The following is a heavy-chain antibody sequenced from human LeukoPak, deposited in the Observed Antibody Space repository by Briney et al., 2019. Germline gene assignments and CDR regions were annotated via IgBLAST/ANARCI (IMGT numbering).Heavy chain of an antibody. D-gene: IGHD5-12*01. CDR1: RGSISSGYY. J-gene: IGHJ4*02. V-gene: IGHV4-38-2*01. Sequence: SETLSLTCAYSRGSISSGYYWGWIRQPPGKGLEWIGSIYHSGSTYYNPSLKSRVTISVDTSKNQFSLKLSSVTAADTAVYYCARASYGGSPFDYWGQGTLVTVSS. CDR3: ARASYGGSPFDY. CDR2: IYHSGST.